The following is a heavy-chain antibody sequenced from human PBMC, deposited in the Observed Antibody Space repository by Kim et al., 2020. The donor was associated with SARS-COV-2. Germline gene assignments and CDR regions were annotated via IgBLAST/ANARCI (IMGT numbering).Heavy chain of an antibody. D-gene: IGHD2-21*02. CDR2: IYYTGSS. Sequence: SETLSLTCTVSGGSISSGDYYWSWILQPPGKGLEWIGYIYYTGSSHYNPSLNSLVTISIDTSKNQFSLKLSSVTAADTAVYYCARGPPIGGGDCYSHWGQGTLVTVSS. CDR3: ARGPPIGGGDCYSH. V-gene: IGHV4-30-4*01. CDR1: GGSISSGDYY. J-gene: IGHJ4*02.